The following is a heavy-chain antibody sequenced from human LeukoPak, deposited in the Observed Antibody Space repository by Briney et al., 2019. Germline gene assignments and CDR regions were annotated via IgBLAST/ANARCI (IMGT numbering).Heavy chain of an antibody. V-gene: IGHV6-1*01. Sequence: SQTLSLTCAISGDSVTSNDAGWNWISQSPSRALEWLGRTYYKSKWYNDYAVSVKSRITINPDTSKNQFSLQLNSVTPEDTAVYFCARQGPWGWLTLDYWGQGTLVTVSS. CDR1: GDSVTSNDAG. CDR3: ARQGPWGWLTLDY. CDR2: TYYKSKWYN. D-gene: IGHD3-16*01. J-gene: IGHJ4*02.